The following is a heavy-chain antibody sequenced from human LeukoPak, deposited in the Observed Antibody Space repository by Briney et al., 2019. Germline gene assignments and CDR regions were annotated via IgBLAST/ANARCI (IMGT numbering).Heavy chain of an antibody. Sequence: GASVKVSCKASGYTFTTSYINWVRQAPGQGLEWMGWVSAYNVKTSYAQRFQGRVTMTTDSSTSTAYMDLASLRSDDTAVYYCARGGTFYPSIDYWGQGTLVTVSS. V-gene: IGHV1-18*01. CDR3: ARGGTFYPSIDY. D-gene: IGHD1-26*01. J-gene: IGHJ4*02. CDR2: VSAYNVKT. CDR1: GYTFTTSY.